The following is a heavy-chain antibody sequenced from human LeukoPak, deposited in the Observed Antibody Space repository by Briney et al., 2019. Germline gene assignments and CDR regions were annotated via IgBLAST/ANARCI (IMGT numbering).Heavy chain of an antibody. CDR1: GGTFSSYA. D-gene: IGHD3-22*01. Sequence: ASVKVSCKASGGTFSSYAISWVRQAPGQGLEWMGGIIPIFGTANYAQKFQGRVTITADESTSTAYMELSSLRSEDTAVYYCARGSTYYDSSGQVPFDYWGQGTLVTVSS. V-gene: IGHV1-69*13. J-gene: IGHJ4*02. CDR2: IIPIFGTA. CDR3: ARGSTYYDSSGQVPFDY.